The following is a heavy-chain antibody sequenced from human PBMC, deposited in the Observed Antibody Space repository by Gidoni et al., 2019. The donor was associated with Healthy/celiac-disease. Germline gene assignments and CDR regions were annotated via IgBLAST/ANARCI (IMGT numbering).Heavy chain of an antibody. CDR1: GSTFTGYY. J-gene: IGHJ4*02. V-gene: IGHV1-2*02. CDR2: INPNSGGT. D-gene: IGHD6-13*01. Sequence: QVQLVQSGAEVKKPGASVKVSCKASGSTFTGYYMHWVRQAPGQGLEWMGWINPNSGGTNYAQKFQGRVTMTRDTSISTAYMELSRLRSDDTAVYYCARVGAAAGTGAYYFDYWGQGTLVTVSS. CDR3: ARVGAAAGTGAYYFDY.